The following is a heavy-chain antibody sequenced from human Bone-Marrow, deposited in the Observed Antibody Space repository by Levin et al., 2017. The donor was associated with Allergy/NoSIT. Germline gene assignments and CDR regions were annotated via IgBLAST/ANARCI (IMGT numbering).Heavy chain of an antibody. CDR2: ISASSSSI. CDR1: GFTFSNSS. CDR3: ARDCPHLSYSSTWYYYYGIDV. Sequence: GESLKISCAASGFTFSNSSMNWVRQAPGKGLEWVSYISASSSSIFYADSVKGRFTFSRDNAKNSLFLQMNSLRDEDPAVYYCARDCPHLSYSSTWYYYYGIDVWGQGTTVTVSS. J-gene: IGHJ6*02. V-gene: IGHV3-48*02. D-gene: IGHD6-13*01.